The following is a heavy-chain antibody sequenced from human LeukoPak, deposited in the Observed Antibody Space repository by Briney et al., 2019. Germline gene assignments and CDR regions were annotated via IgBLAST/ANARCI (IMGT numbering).Heavy chain of an antibody. J-gene: IGHJ6*02. Sequence: SETLSLTCTVSGYSISSGYYWGWIRPPPGKGLEWIGSIYHSGSTYYNPSLKSRVTISVDTSKNQFSLKLSSVTAADTAVYYCARDSSSWYTLGAFRVLDYYYGMDVWGQGTTVTVSS. CDR2: IYHSGST. CDR1: GYSISSGYY. V-gene: IGHV4-38-2*02. D-gene: IGHD6-13*01. CDR3: ARDSSSWYTLGAFRVLDYYYGMDV.